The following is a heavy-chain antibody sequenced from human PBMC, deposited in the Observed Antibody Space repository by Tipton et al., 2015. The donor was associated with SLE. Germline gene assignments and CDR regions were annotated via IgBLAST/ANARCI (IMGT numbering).Heavy chain of an antibody. J-gene: IGHJ4*02. V-gene: IGHV1-2*02. CDR3: ARELWFGVTAFGY. CDR2: INPNSGGT. CDR1: GYTFTGYY. Sequence: QLVQSGPEVKKPGASVKVSCKASGYTFTGYYMHWVRQAPGQGLEWMGWINPNSGGTNYAQKFQGRVTMTRDTSISTAYMELSRLRSDDTAVYYCARELWFGVTAFGYWGQGTLVTVSS. D-gene: IGHD3-10*01.